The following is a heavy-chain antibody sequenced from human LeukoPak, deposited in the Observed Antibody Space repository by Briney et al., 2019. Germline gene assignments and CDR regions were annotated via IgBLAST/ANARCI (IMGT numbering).Heavy chain of an antibody. D-gene: IGHD2-2*01. CDR1: GFTLSSYA. J-gene: IGHJ4*02. CDR2: ISGSGGST. Sequence: GGSLRLSCAASGFTLSSYAMSWVRQAPGKGLEWVSAISGSGGSTYYADSVKGRFTISRDNSKNTLYLQMNSLRAEDTAVYYCATHCSSTSCPSGRDYWGQGTLVTVSS. V-gene: IGHV3-23*01. CDR3: ATHCSSTSCPSGRDY.